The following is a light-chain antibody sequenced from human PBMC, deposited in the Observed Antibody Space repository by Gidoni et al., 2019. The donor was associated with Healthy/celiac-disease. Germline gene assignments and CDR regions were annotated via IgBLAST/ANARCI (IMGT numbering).Light chain of an antibody. CDR2: WAS. V-gene: IGKV3-20*01. J-gene: IGKJ1*01. CDR1: QRVSSSY. CDR3: QQYGSSQWT. Sequence: EIVLTRAPGTLSLSPGERATLSCRASQRVSSSYLAWYQQKPGQAPSLLIYWASSRATGIPDRFSGSGSGTDFTLTISRLEPEDFAVYYCQQYGSSQWTFGQGTKVEIK.